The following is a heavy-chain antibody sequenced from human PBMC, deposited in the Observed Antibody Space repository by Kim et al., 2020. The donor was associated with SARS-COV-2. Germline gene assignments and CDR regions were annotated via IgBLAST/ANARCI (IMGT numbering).Heavy chain of an antibody. Sequence: GESLRLSCAASGFTFSSYAMSWVRQAPGKGLEWVSAISGSGGSTYYADSVKGRFTISRDNSKNTLYLQMNSLRAEDTAVYYCAKDRGGNSVGGWFDPWGQGTLVTVSS. V-gene: IGHV3-23*01. J-gene: IGHJ5*02. D-gene: IGHD2-21*02. CDR3: AKDRGGNSVGGWFDP. CDR1: GFTFSSYA. CDR2: ISGSGGST.